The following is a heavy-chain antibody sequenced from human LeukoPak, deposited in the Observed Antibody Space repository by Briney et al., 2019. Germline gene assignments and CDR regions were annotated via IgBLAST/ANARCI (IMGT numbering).Heavy chain of an antibody. J-gene: IGHJ4*02. V-gene: IGHV4-59*01. CDR2: IYYSGST. CDR1: GGSISSYY. D-gene: IGHD6-13*01. Sequence: SETLSLTCTVSGGSISSYYWSWIRQPPGKGLEWIGYIYYSGSTNYNPSLTSRVTISVDTSKNQFSLKLSSVPAADTAVYYFARDGLGAAGTSYYFAYGGQGTLVTVS. CDR3: ARDGLGAAGTSYYFAY.